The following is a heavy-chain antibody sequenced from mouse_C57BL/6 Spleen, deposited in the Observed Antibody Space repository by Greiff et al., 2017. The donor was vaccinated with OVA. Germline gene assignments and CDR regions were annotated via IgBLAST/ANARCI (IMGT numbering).Heavy chain of an antibody. CDR3: ARESSYSHWYFDV. V-gene: IGHV5-16*01. CDR1: GFTFSDYY. J-gene: IGHJ1*03. Sequence: EVKVVESEGGLVQPGSSMKLSCTASGFTFSDYYMAWVRQVPEKGLEWVANIDYDGSSTYYLDSLKSRFIISRDNAKNILYLQMSSLKSEDTATYYCARESSYSHWYFDVWGTGTTVTVSS. D-gene: IGHD1-1*01. CDR2: IDYDGSST.